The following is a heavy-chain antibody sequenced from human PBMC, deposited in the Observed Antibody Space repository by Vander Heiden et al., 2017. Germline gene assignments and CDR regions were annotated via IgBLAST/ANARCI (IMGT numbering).Heavy chain of an antibody. D-gene: IGHD6-13*01. CDR3: TSEWLHTDSGNWVRSDF. J-gene: IGHJ4*02. V-gene: IGHV3-15*01. CDR1: EFLFNNAW. CDR2: IKTKSEGGAV. Sequence: EVQLVESGGGLVKPGGSLRPSCAASEFLFNNAWMSWVRQTPGKGLEWVGRIKTKSEGGAVDYAAPVRGRFTISRDDSEKTLFLQMNSLKTEDTAVYYCTSEWLHTDSGNWVRSDFWGQGTLVTVSS.